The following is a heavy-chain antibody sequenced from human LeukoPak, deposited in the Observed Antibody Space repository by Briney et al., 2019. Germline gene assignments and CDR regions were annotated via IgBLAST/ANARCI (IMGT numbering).Heavy chain of an antibody. V-gene: IGHV3-30-3*01. Sequence: PGRSLRLSCAASGVIFRNYAMHWVRQAPGKGLEWVAVISYDGSSKYYADSVKGRFTISRDNSKKTLYLEMNSPRAEDTAMYYCARNDYGIFYFDYWGQGALVPVSS. CDR1: GVIFRNYA. CDR2: ISYDGSSK. D-gene: IGHD5-12*01. J-gene: IGHJ4*02. CDR3: ARNDYGIFYFDY.